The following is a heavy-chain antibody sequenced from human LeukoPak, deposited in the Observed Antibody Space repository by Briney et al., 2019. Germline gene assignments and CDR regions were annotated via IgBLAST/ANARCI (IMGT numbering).Heavy chain of an antibody. Sequence: ASVTVSCKASGYSFTSYDINWVRQAPGQGLEWMGWMNPNSGNTGYAQKFQGRVTMTSNTSISTVYMELSSLRSEDTAVYYCARGAPGGYCSGGSCPYFDYWGQGTLVTVSS. CDR2: MNPNSGNT. D-gene: IGHD2-15*01. J-gene: IGHJ4*02. CDR1: GYSFTSYD. V-gene: IGHV1-8*01. CDR3: ARGAPGGYCSGGSCPYFDY.